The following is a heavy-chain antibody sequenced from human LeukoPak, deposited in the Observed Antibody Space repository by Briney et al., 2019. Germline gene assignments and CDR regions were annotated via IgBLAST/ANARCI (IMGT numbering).Heavy chain of an antibody. V-gene: IGHV3-53*01. D-gene: IGHD4-23*01. CDR3: ARRGDGGRSFDY. CDR1: GFTVSDNY. J-gene: IGHJ4*02. Sequence: PGRSLRLSCAASGFTVSDNYMSWVRQAPGKGLEWVSLIYSAGSTYYADSVTGRFTISRDNSKNTLFLQMNSLRAEDTAVYYCARRGDGGRSFDYWGQGTLVTVSS. CDR2: IYSAGST.